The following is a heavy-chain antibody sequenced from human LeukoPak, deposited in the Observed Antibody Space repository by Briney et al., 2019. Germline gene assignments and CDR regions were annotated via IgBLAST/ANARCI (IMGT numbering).Heavy chain of an antibody. CDR1: GFTFSSYV. CDR3: AKDGRDWGSYFDY. D-gene: IGHD2-21*02. Sequence: GGSLRLPCAASGFTFSSYVMNWVRQAPGKGLEWVSSIDGNGGSTHYADSVRGRFTISRDNSKNTLYLQMNSLRAEDTALYYCAKDGRDWGSYFDYWGQGILVTVSS. CDR2: IDGNGGST. J-gene: IGHJ4*02. V-gene: IGHV3-23*01.